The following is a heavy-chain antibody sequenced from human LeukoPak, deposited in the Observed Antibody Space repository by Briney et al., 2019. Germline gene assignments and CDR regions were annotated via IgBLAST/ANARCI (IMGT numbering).Heavy chain of an antibody. CDR2: TSGSGGST. J-gene: IGHJ4*02. D-gene: IGHD2-15*01. CDR3: AKNGGSQCYSHLDS. Sequence: PGGSLRLSCAASGFTFSSYAMSWVRQAPGKGLEWVSGTSGSGGSTYYAGSVKGRFTISRDNSKNTLYLQMNGLRVEDTAVYYCAKNGGSQCYSHLDSWGQGTLVTVSS. V-gene: IGHV3-23*01. CDR1: GFTFSSYA.